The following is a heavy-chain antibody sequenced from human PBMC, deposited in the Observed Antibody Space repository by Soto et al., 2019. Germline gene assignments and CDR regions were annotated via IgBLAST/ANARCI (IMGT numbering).Heavy chain of an antibody. CDR2: IKQDGSEK. J-gene: IGHJ2*01. CDR3: ASTVSTSSYFDL. V-gene: IGHV3-7*01. D-gene: IGHD2-2*01. Sequence: ESGGGLVQPGGSLRLSCAASGFTFSSYWMSWVRQAPGKGLEWVANIKQDGSEKYYVDSVKGRFTISRDNAKNALYLQMNRLRAEDTAVYYCASTVSTSSYFDLWGRGTLVTVSS. CDR1: GFTFSSYW.